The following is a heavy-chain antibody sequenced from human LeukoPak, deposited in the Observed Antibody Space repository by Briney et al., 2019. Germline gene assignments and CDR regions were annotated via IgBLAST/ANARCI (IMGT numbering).Heavy chain of an antibody. V-gene: IGHV3-23*01. CDR3: TKDRGATPHYFDY. J-gene: IGHJ4*02. CDR2: ISGSSGTT. D-gene: IGHD1-26*01. Sequence: GGSLRLSCAASGFIFSSYSMNGVRQAPGKGLEWVSAISGSSGTTYYADSVKGRFTISRDNSKNTLYLQMNSLRAEDTAVYYCTKDRGATPHYFDYWGQGTLVTVSS. CDR1: GFIFSSYS.